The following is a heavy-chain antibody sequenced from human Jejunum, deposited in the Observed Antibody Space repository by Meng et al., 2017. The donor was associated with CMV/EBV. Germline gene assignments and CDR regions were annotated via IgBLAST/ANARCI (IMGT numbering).Heavy chain of an antibody. CDR3: ARDLSRGISYETGS. J-gene: IGHJ5*02. Sequence: SGFIFSDQHMAWVRQAPGKGLEWVGRIRNRAESYTIDYAASVRGRFIISRDDSKNSLYLQMNNLETEDTAVYYCARDLSRGISYETGSWGQGTLVTVSS. CDR2: IRNRAESYTI. V-gene: IGHV3-72*01. CDR1: GFIFSDQH. D-gene: IGHD3-16*01.